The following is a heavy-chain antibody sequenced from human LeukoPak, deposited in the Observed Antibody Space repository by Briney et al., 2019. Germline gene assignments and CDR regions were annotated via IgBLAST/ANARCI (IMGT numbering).Heavy chain of an antibody. Sequence: GGSLRLSCAASGFTFSSYAMSWVRQAPGKGLEWVSAISDSGGSTYYADSVKGRFTISRDNSKNTLYLQMNSLRAEDTAVYYCAKPREGASGVGHYFDYWGQGTLVTVSS. CDR3: AKPREGASGVGHYFDY. D-gene: IGHD3-3*01. J-gene: IGHJ4*02. CDR2: ISDSGGST. CDR1: GFTFSSYA. V-gene: IGHV3-23*01.